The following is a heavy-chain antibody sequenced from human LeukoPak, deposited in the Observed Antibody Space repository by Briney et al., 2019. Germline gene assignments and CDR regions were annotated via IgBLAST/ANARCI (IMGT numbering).Heavy chain of an antibody. CDR3: ARGSSDINAFDI. CDR1: GFTFSSYG. J-gene: IGHJ3*02. D-gene: IGHD3-9*01. CDR2: IWYDGSNK. V-gene: IGHV3-33*01. Sequence: GGSLRLSCAASGFTFSSYGMHWVRQAPGKGLEWVAVIWYDGSNKYYADSVKGRFTISRDNSKNTLYLQMNSLRAEDTAVYYCARGSSDINAFDIWGQGTMVTVSS.